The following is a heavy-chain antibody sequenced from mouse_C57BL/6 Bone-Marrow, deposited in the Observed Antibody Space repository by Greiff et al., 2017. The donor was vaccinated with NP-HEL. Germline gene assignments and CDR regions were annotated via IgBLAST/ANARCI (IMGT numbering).Heavy chain of an antibody. J-gene: IGHJ4*01. CDR3: TTGGSSPYAMYY. Sequence: EVKVVESGAELVRPGASVKLSCTVSGFNIKDDYMHWVKQRPEQGLEWIGWIDPENGDTEYASKFQGKATITADTSSNTAYLQLSSLTSEDTAVYYCTTGGSSPYAMYYWGQGTSVTVSS. V-gene: IGHV14-4*01. D-gene: IGHD1-1*01. CDR2: IDPENGDT. CDR1: GFNIKDDY.